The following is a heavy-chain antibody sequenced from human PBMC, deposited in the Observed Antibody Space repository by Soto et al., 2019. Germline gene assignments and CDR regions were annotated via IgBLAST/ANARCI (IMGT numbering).Heavy chain of an antibody. Sequence: VQLVESGGGLVQPGGSLRLSCAASGFTFSSYGMHWVRQAPGKGLEWVAVIWYDGSNKYYADSVKGRFTISRDNSKNTLYLQMNSLRAEDTAVYYCARGPYYDFWSGYYTWGYYYGMDVWGQGTTVTVSS. J-gene: IGHJ6*02. V-gene: IGHV3-33*08. CDR3: ARGPYYDFWSGYYTWGYYYGMDV. D-gene: IGHD3-3*01. CDR2: IWYDGSNK. CDR1: GFTFSSYG.